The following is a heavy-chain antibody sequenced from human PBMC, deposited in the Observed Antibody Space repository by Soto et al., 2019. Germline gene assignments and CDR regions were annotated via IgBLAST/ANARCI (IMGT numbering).Heavy chain of an antibody. J-gene: IGHJ4*02. CDR3: ARLTRGVYDLYRLWEKFDS. Sequence: QITVKESGLPLVKPTETLTLTCTFSGFSLSTYGMGVGWIRQPPGKALEWLALIYWDDDKRYSPSLRSRLTITKDTSQNQVDLTMTNMDPVHTATYYCARLTRGVYDLYRLWEKFDSWGQGTLVTVSS. V-gene: IGHV2-5*02. CDR2: IYWDDDK. CDR1: GFSLSTYGMG. D-gene: IGHD5-12*01.